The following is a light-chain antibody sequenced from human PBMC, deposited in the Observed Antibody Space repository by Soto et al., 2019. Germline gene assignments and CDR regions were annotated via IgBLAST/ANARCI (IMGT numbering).Light chain of an antibody. V-gene: IGLV1-40*01. J-gene: IGLJ2*01. Sequence: QAVVTQPPSVSGAPGLRVTISCTGSSSNIGAGYDVHWYQQLPGTAPKLLIYGNTNRPSGVPDRFSGSKSGTSASLAITGLQAEDEADYYCQSFDSSLSASVFGGGTKVTVL. CDR1: SSNIGAGYD. CDR3: QSFDSSLSASV. CDR2: GNT.